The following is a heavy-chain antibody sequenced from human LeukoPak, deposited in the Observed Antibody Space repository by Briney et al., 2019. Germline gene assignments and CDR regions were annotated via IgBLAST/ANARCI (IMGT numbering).Heavy chain of an antibody. Sequence: SETLSLTCTVSGDSISSYYWSWIRQPAGKGLEWIGRIYTSGSLDYNTSLKSRVTMSADTSKNQFSLKLRSVTAADTAVYYCAREGRSSYYYYGMDVWGQGTTVTVSS. CDR3: AREGRSSYYYYGMDV. J-gene: IGHJ6*02. D-gene: IGHD3-10*01. CDR1: GDSISSYY. CDR2: IYTSGSL. V-gene: IGHV4-4*07.